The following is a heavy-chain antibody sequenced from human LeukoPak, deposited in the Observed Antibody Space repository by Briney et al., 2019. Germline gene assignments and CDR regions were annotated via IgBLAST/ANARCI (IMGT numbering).Heavy chain of an antibody. D-gene: IGHD3-22*01. Sequence: PGRSLRLSCAASGFTFSTYGMHWVRQAPGKGLEWVAVTSYDGSNKYYGDAVKGRFTISRDNSKNTLYLQMNSLRAEDTAVYYCARDHGTNFYNSSGYKAFDIWGQGTMVIVSS. V-gene: IGHV3-30*03. CDR2: TSYDGSNK. J-gene: IGHJ3*02. CDR3: ARDHGTNFYNSSGYKAFDI. CDR1: GFTFSTYG.